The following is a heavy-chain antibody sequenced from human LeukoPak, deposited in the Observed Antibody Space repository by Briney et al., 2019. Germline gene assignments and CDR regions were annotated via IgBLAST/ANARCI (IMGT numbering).Heavy chain of an antibody. CDR2: ISAYNGNT. CDR1: GYTFTSYG. D-gene: IGHD2-2*01. J-gene: IGHJ4*02. CDR3: ARGGPGYCSSTSCYAGGDY. V-gene: IGHV1-18*04. Sequence: GASVKVSCKASGYTFTSYGISWVRRAPGQGLEWMGWISAYNGNTNYAQKLQGRVTMTTDTSTSTAYMELRSLRSDDTAVYYCARGGPGYCSSTSCYAGGDYWGQGTLVTVSS.